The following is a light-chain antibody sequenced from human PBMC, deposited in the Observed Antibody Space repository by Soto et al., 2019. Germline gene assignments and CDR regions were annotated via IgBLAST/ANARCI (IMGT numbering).Light chain of an antibody. V-gene: IGKV1-12*01. Sequence: DIQMTQSPSSVSASVGDRVTITCRARQGISRWLAWYQQKPGKAHKLLIYAASSLQSGAPSRFRGRGSGTDFTPTISSLPPEDFAPSYCPLADSFPLAFGGGATVDIK. CDR2: AAS. J-gene: IGKJ4*01. CDR1: QGISRW. CDR3: PLADSFPLA.